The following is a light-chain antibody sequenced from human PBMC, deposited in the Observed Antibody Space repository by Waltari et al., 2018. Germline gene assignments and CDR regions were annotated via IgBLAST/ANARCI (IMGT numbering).Light chain of an antibody. J-gene: IGLJ3*02. Sequence: SSELTQPPSVSVSPGQTARIPCPGDTLPKKYVYWYHQKSGRAPVLVIYEDNKRPSGMSERFSGSSSGTMAALTISGAQVEDEGDYYCYSTLGSDNHGAVFGGGTTLTVL. CDR3: YSTLGSDNHGAV. CDR1: TLPKKY. V-gene: IGLV3-10*01. CDR2: EDN.